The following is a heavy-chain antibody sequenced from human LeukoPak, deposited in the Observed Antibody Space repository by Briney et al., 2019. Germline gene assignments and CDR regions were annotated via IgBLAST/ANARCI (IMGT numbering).Heavy chain of an antibody. Sequence: PGRSLRLSCAASGFTFSSYGMHWVRQAPGKGLEWVAVISNDGSKKYYVDSVKGRFTISRDNSKNTLYLQMNSLRAEDTAVYYCAKDPSLDGDYSLYYFDYWGQGTLVTVSS. CDR3: AKDPSLDGDYSLYYFDY. CDR2: ISNDGSKK. J-gene: IGHJ4*02. V-gene: IGHV3-30*18. CDR1: GFTFSSYG. D-gene: IGHD4-17*01.